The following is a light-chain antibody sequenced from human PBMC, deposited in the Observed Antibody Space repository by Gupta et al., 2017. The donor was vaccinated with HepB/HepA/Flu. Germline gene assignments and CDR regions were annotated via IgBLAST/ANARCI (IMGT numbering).Light chain of an antibody. CDR1: QSVGSN. CDR3: QQYNNWPPVT. CDR2: DAS. J-gene: IGKJ4*01. V-gene: IGKV3-15*01. Sequence: EIVMTQSPATLSVSPGERVTLSCRASQSVGSNLAWYQQKHGQAPKLLVYDASTRATGIPARFSGSGSGTEFTLTISSLQSEDFAIYYCQQYNNWPPVTFGGGTKVEIK.